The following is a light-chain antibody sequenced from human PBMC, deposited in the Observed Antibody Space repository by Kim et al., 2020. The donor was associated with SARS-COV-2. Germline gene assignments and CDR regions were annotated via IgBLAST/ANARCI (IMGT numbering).Light chain of an antibody. CDR1: SGHSSYA. Sequence: ASVKLTCTLSSGHSSYAIAWHQQQPEKGPRYLMKLNSDGSHSKGDGIPDRFSGSSSGAERYLTISSLQSEDEADYYCQNWGTGIQVFGGGTQLTVL. CDR3: QNWGTGIQV. CDR2: LNSDGSH. V-gene: IGLV4-69*01. J-gene: IGLJ3*02.